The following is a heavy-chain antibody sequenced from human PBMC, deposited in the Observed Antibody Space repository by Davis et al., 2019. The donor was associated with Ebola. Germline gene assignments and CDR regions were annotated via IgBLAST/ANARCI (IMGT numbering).Heavy chain of an antibody. CDR3: ARDGLSLAAAGTYGY. V-gene: IGHV3-21*01. Sequence: PGGSLRLSCAASGFAFSSYSMNWVRQAPGKGLEWVSSISSSSSYIYYADSVKGRFTISRDNAKNSLYLQMNSLRAEDTAVYYCARDGLSLAAAGTYGYWGQGTLVTVSS. CDR2: ISSSSSYI. CDR1: GFAFSSYS. D-gene: IGHD6-13*01. J-gene: IGHJ4*02.